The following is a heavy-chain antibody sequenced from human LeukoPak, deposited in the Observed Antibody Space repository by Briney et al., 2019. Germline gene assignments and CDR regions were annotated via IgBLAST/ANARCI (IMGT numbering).Heavy chain of an antibody. CDR2: IYHSGST. V-gene: IGHV4-38-2*01. CDR1: GYSISSGYY. J-gene: IGHJ6*03. CDR3: ARRPYRDCSSTSCSYYYYMDV. Sequence: SETLSLTCAVSGYSISSGYYWGWIRQPPGKGLEWIGSIYHSGSTYYNPSLKSRVTISVDTSKNQFSLKLSSVTAADTAVYYCARRPYRDCSSTSCSYYYYMDVRGKGTTVTVSS. D-gene: IGHD2-2*01.